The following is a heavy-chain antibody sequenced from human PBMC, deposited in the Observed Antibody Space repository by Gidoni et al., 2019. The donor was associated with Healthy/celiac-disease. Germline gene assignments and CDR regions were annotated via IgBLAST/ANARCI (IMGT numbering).Heavy chain of an antibody. CDR3: AREISGGYYYYGMDV. D-gene: IGHD2-15*01. J-gene: IGHJ6*02. CDR1: GFNFRSYA. CDR2: ISYDGSNK. V-gene: IGHV3-30-3*01. Sequence: QVQLVEAGGGVVQPGRSRRLACAASGFNFRSYAMHWVRQAPGKGLEWVAVISYDGSNKYYADSVKGRFTISIDNSKNTLYLQMNSLRAEDTAVYYCAREISGGYYYYGMDVWGQGTTVTVSS.